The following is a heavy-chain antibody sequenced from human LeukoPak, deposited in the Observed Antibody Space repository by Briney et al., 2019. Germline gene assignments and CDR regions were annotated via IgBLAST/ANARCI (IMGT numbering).Heavy chain of an antibody. Sequence: PSASVKVSCKATGYTFINYYMNWVRQAPGQWLEWMGIINPSGGSTSYAQKFQGRVTMTRDTSTSTVYMELSSLRSEDTAVYYCAAGYSYGGAFDIWGQGTMVTVSS. CDR1: GYTFINYY. V-gene: IGHV1-46*01. J-gene: IGHJ3*02. CDR3: AAGYSYGGAFDI. CDR2: INPSGGST. D-gene: IGHD5-18*01.